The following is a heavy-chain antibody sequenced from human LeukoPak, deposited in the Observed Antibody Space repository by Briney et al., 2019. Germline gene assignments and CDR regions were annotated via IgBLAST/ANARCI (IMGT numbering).Heavy chain of an antibody. J-gene: IGHJ6*03. Sequence: ASVRVSCKASGYTFTSYGISWVRQAPGQGLEWMGWISAYNGNTNYAQKLKGRVTITTDTSTSTAYMELRSLRSDDTAVYYCARGGGGSGWYDLPFYYYYYMDVWGKGTTVTVSS. CDR3: ARGGGGSGWYDLPFYYYYYMDV. V-gene: IGHV1-18*01. CDR2: ISAYNGNT. D-gene: IGHD6-19*01. CDR1: GYTFTSYG.